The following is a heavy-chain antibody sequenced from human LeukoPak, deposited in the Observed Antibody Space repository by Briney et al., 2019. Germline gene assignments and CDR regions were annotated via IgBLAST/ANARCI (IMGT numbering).Heavy chain of an antibody. D-gene: IGHD1-26*01. CDR2: ISGGGGST. Sequence: PGGSLRLSCAASGFTFSNYAMSWVRQAPGKGLEWVSAISGGGGSTYYADSVKGRFTISRDNSKNTLYLQMNSLRAEDTAIYYCAKDPTVGTTNYFDYWGQGTLVTVSS. V-gene: IGHV3-23*01. CDR1: GFTFSNYA. CDR3: AKDPTVGTTNYFDY. J-gene: IGHJ4*02.